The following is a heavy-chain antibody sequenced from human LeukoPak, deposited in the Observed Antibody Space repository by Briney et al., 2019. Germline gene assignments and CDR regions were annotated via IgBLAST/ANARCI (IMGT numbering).Heavy chain of an antibody. CDR2: IHYSGST. J-gene: IGHJ4*02. V-gene: IGHV4-59*01. D-gene: IGHD2/OR15-2a*01. CDR1: GGSMSNYY. Sequence: PSETLSLTCAAPGGSMSNYYWTWIRQPPGKGLEWIAYIHYSGSTNYNPSLKSRVAISVDTSANQFSLKLTSMTPADTAVYYCARLRGNYFPDFWGQGTLVTVSS. CDR3: ARLRGNYFPDF.